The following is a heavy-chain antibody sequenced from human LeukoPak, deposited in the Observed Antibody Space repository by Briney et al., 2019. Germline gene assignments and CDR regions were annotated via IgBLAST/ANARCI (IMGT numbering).Heavy chain of an antibody. CDR1: GFTFSSYA. D-gene: IGHD5-12*01. Sequence: PGGSLRLSCAASGFTFSSYAMHWVRQAPGKGLEYVSAISSNGGSTYYANSVKGRFTISRDNSKNTLYLQMGSLRAEDMAVYYCAREGLRASFDHWGQGTLVTVSS. V-gene: IGHV3-64*01. CDR2: ISSNGGST. CDR3: AREGLRASFDH. J-gene: IGHJ4*02.